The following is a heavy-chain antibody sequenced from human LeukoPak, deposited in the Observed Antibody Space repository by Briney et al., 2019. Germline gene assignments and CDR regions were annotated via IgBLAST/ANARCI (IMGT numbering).Heavy chain of an antibody. J-gene: IGHJ6*02. V-gene: IGHV4-39*01. CDR2: IYNSGTT. D-gene: IGHD3-16*01. CDR1: GGSISSNSYY. CDR3: ARKTYGNYDVDV. Sequence: PAETLSLTCTVSGGSISSNSYYWGWIRQPPGKGLEWIGSIYNSGTTYYNPSLKSRVTISVDTSKSQFSLKLSSVTTADTAVYYCARKTYGNYDVDVWGQGTTVTVSS.